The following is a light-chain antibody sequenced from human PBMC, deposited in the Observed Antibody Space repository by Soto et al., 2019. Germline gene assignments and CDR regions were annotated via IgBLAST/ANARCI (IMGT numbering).Light chain of an antibody. CDR1: QSVRTN. CDR3: QQYTDWYT. J-gene: IGKJ2*01. Sequence: EIVMTQSPATLSVSPGERVTLSCRASQSVRTNLAWYQQKPGQAPRLLIYGASTRATGLPARFSGSGSGTEFTLSISSLQSEDFAVYYCQQYTDWYTFGQGTKLEIK. V-gene: IGKV3-15*01. CDR2: GAS.